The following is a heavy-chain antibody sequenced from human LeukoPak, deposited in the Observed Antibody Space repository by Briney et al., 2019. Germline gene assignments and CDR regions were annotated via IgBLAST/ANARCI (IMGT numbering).Heavy chain of an antibody. CDR2: IRSRGSTI. CDR3: ARVGWVLRYAFDI. D-gene: IGHD3-16*01. J-gene: IGHJ3*02. V-gene: IGHV3-48*03. Sequence: GGSLRLPCEASGFTLSSYEMNWVRQAPGKGLEWVSHIRSRGSTIYYADSVKGRFTISRDNAKNSLYLQMNSLRAEDTAVYYCARVGWVLRYAFDIWGQGTMVTVSS. CDR1: GFTLSSYE.